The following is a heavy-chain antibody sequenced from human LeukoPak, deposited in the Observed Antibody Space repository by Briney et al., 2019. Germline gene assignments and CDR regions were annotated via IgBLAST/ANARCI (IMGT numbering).Heavy chain of an antibody. CDR3: ARVIVVPAAIRRFDY. CDR2: ISAYNGNT. V-gene: IGHV1-18*01. Sequence: ASVKVSCKASGYTFTSYGISWVRQAPGQGLEWMGWISAYNGNTNYAQKLQGRVTMTTDTSMSTAYMELRSLRSDDTAVYYCARVIVVPAAIRRFDYWGQGTLVTVSS. J-gene: IGHJ4*02. D-gene: IGHD2-2*02. CDR1: GYTFTSYG.